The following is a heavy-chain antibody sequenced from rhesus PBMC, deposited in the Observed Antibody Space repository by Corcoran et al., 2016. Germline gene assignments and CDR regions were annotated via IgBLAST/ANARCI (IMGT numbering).Heavy chain of an antibody. CDR3: ARDRGYSGYSYLSGDY. CDR1: GFTFSDYY. V-gene: IGHV3-178*01. D-gene: IGHD5-42*01. Sequence: EVQLVESGGGLAKPGGSLRLYCASSGFTFSDYYMDWVRQAPGKGLGWVSCMSKVGGSTWYADSVKGRFTISRENAKNTLYLQMDGLRAEDTAVYYCARDRGYSGYSYLSGDYWGQGVLVTVSS. J-gene: IGHJ4*01. CDR2: MSKVGGST.